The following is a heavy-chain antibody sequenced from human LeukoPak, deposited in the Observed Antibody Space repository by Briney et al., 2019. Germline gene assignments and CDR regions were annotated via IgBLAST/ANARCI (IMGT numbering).Heavy chain of an antibody. V-gene: IGHV3-23*01. CDR2: ISGSGGTT. J-gene: IGHJ4*02. CDR3: AKGSGGSGSYSKYYFDY. D-gene: IGHD3-10*01. CDR1: GFTFSSYG. Sequence: GGSLRLSCAASGFTFSSYGMSWVRQAPGKGLEWVSAISGSGGTTYYADSLRGRFTISRDNSKNTVYLQINSLRADDTAVYYCAKGSGGSGSYSKYYFDYWGQGTLVTVSS.